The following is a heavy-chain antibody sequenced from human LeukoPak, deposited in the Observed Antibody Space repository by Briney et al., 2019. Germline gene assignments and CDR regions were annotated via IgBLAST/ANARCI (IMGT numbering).Heavy chain of an antibody. CDR1: GFTFSSYA. J-gene: IGHJ4*02. D-gene: IGHD3-22*01. CDR2: ISGSGGST. V-gene: IGHV3-23*01. Sequence: RTGGSLRLSCAASGFTFSSYAMSWVRQAPGKGLEWVSAISGSGGSTYYADSVKGRFTISRDNSKNTLYLQMNSLRAEDTAVYYCAKDRDQYYDSSGYYYGDYWGQGTLVTVSS. CDR3: AKDRDQYYDSSGYYYGDY.